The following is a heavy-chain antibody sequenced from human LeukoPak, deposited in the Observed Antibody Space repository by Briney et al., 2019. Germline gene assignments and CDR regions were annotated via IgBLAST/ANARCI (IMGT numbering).Heavy chain of an antibody. CDR2: IRHDGTDQ. CDR1: GFTFS. D-gene: IGHD7-27*01. CDR3: AKDGNWASVS. J-gene: IGHJ5*02. V-gene: IGHV3-30*02. Sequence: GRSLRLSRVGFGFTFSVPGVRQVPGKGLEWLTFIRHDGTDQHYADSVRGRCTISRDNSKNTVYLQMNSLRPEDTALYYCAKDGNWASVSWGQGTLVTVSS.